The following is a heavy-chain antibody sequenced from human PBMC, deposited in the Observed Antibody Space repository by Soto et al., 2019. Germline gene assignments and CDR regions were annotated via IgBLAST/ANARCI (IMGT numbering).Heavy chain of an antibody. Sequence: TLSLTCAVSGVSFTGYYCAWIRQVPGGGLEWPGEINNLGSIHHNPSLMNRATLSADTSRSQFSLEITSLTAVDTAVYYCARPGVAAAGNFDSWGPGTLVTVSS. CDR2: INNLGSI. CDR3: ARPGVAAAGNFDS. D-gene: IGHD6-25*01. V-gene: IGHV4-34*04. J-gene: IGHJ4*02. CDR1: GVSFTGYY.